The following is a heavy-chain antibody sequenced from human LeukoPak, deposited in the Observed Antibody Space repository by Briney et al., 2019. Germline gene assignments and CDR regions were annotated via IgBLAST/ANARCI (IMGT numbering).Heavy chain of an antibody. D-gene: IGHD3-22*01. Sequence: GSLRLSCAASGFTFSSYAMSWVRQPPGKGLEWIGEIDHSGSTNYNPSLKSRVTISVDTSKNQFSLKLSSVTAADTAVYYCARSIEVVVITPFDYWGQGTLVTVSS. CDR1: GFTFSSYA. CDR2: IDHSGST. CDR3: ARSIEVVVITPFDY. J-gene: IGHJ4*02. V-gene: IGHV4-34*01.